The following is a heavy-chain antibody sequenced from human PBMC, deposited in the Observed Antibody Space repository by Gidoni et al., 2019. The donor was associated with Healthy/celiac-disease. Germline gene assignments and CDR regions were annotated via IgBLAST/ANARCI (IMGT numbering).Heavy chain of an antibody. CDR1: GFTFSSYE. CDR2: ISSSGSTI. J-gene: IGHJ4*02. CDR3: ASGSYCGGDCYATFDY. D-gene: IGHD2-21*02. V-gene: IGHV3-48*03. Sequence: EVQLVESGGGLVQPGGSLRLSCAAPGFTFSSYEMNWVRQAPGKGLEWVSYISSSGSTIYYADSVKCRFTISRDNAKNSLYLQMNSLRAEDTAVYYCASGSYCGGDCYATFDYWGQGTLVTVSS.